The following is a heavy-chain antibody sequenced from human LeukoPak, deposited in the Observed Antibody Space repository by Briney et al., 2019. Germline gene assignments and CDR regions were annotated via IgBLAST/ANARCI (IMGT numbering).Heavy chain of an antibody. CDR3: AKDFWSGYYPNY. Sequence: GGSLRLSCAASRFTVSSNYMNWVRQAPGKGLEWVSGSGSGGSTYYADSVKGRFTISRDNSKNTLYLQMNSLRAEDTAVYYCAKDFWSGYYPNYWGQGTLVTVSS. CDR1: RFTVSSNY. D-gene: IGHD3-3*01. J-gene: IGHJ4*02. CDR2: SGSGGST. V-gene: IGHV3-53*01.